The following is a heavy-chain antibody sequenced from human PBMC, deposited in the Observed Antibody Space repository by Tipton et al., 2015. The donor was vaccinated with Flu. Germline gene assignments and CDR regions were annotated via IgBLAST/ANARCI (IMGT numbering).Heavy chain of an antibody. Sequence: TLSLTCTVSGDSISSYYWSWIRQPPGKGLEWIGYIYNSGTTNFNPSLMSRLTISVDTSKNQFSLKLSSVTAADTAVYFCARARAPYYYYAMDVWGQGTTVTVSS. V-gene: IGHV4-59*01. CDR2: IYNSGTT. J-gene: IGHJ6*02. CDR1: GDSISSYY. CDR3: ARARAPYYYYAMDV.